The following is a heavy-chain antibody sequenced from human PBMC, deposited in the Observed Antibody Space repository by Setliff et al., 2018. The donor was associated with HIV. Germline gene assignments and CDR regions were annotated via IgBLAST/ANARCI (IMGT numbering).Heavy chain of an antibody. CDR3: VRWYYCVSGACYRADY. CDR2: MNQSGTT. D-gene: IGHD2-21*02. J-gene: IGHJ4*02. CDR1: GTSFGDHY. V-gene: IGHV4-34*01. Sequence: KTSETLSLTCSVYGTSFGDHYWSWVRQTPGKGLEWIGEMNQSGTTNYNPSLKSRVTMSIDTSERQFSLKLTSVTAADTAVYYCVRWYYCVSGACYRADYWGQGTMVTVSS.